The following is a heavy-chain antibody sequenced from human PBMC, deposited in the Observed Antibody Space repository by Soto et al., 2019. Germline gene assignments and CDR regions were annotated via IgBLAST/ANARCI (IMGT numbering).Heavy chain of an antibody. V-gene: IGHV1-18*01. CDR1: GYTFTSYG. D-gene: IGHD2-2*01. CDR2: ISAYNGNT. J-gene: IGHJ1*01. CDR3: ARDCSSASCLYGFQD. Sequence: ASVKVSCKASGYTFTSYGISWVRQAPGQGLEWMGWISAYNGNTNYAQKLQGRVTMTTDTSTSTAYMELRSLRSDDTAVYYCARDCSSASCLYGFQDWAQGTLVTVSS.